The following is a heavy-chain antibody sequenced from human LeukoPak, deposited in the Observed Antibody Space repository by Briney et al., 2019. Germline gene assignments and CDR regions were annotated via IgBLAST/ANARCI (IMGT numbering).Heavy chain of an antibody. CDR1: GFTFRSYA. Sequence: GGSLRLSCVVSGFTFRSYAMSWVRQAPGKGLEWVSAISGSGGSTYYADSVKGRFTISRDNSKNTLYLQMNSLSAEDTAIYYCARAVWDSSGYYYDYWGQGTLVTVSS. CDR3: ARAVWDSSGYYYDY. V-gene: IGHV3-23*01. D-gene: IGHD3-22*01. CDR2: ISGSGGST. J-gene: IGHJ4*02.